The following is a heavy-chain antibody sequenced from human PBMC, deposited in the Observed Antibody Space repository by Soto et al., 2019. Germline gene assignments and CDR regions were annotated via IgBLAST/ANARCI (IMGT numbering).Heavy chain of an antibody. J-gene: IGHJ6*03. Sequence: PSETLSLTCAVYGGSFSGYYWSWIRQPPGKGLEWIGEINHSGSTNYNPSLKSRVTISVDTSKNQFSLKLSSVTAADTAVYYCARGRYCSGGSCYSSWSYYYYYMDVWGKGTTVTVSS. D-gene: IGHD2-15*01. CDR1: GGSFSGYY. CDR2: INHSGST. CDR3: ARGRYCSGGSCYSSWSYYYYYMDV. V-gene: IGHV4-34*01.